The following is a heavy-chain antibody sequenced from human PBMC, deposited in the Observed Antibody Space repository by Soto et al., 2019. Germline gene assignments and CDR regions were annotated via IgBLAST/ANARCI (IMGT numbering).Heavy chain of an antibody. CDR3: ARGSWDYDPSGYYLFDY. V-gene: IGHV1-69*13. J-gene: IGHJ4*02. Sequence: SVKVSCKTSGGAFSSYASSWVRQAPGQGLEWMGGIIPIFGTANYAQKFQGRVTITADESTSTANMELSSLRSEDTAVYYCARGSWDYDPSGYYLFDYWGQGTLVTVS. CDR2: IIPIFGTA. D-gene: IGHD3-22*01. CDR1: GGAFSSYA.